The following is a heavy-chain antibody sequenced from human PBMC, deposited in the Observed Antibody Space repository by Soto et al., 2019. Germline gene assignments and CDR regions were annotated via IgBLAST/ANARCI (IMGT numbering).Heavy chain of an antibody. CDR2: ISAYNGNT. Sequence: ASVKVSCKASGYTFTSYGISWVRQAPGQGLEWMGWISAYNGNTNYAQKLQGRVTMTTDTSTSTAYMELGSLRSDDTAVYYCAREDYYYGSGSYPRVGPPANYYYYMDVWGKGTTVTVSS. V-gene: IGHV1-18*01. J-gene: IGHJ6*03. CDR1: GYTFTSYG. D-gene: IGHD3-10*01. CDR3: AREDYYYGSGSYPRVGPPANYYYYMDV.